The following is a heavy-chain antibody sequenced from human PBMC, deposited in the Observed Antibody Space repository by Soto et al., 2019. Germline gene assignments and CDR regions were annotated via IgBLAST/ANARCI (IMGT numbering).Heavy chain of an antibody. CDR1: GSSISPFH. CDR2: IYYTGST. V-gene: IGHV4-59*01. CDR3: TRVGGYYGDYPNFDC. Sequence: SETLSLTCTVSGSSISPFHWSWIRQPPGKGLEWIGDIYYTGSTKYNPSLRSRVTLSLGTSRNQLSLKLSSVTAADTAVYFCTRVGGYYGDYPNFDCWGPGTLVTVSS. D-gene: IGHD4-17*01. J-gene: IGHJ4*02.